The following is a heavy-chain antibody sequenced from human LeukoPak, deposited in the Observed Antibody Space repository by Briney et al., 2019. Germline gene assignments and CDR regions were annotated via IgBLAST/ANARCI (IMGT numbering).Heavy chain of an antibody. V-gene: IGHV1-2*02. J-gene: IGHJ6*03. D-gene: IGHD3-3*01. CDR2: INPNSGGT. Sequence: ASVKVSCKASGYTFTGYYMHWVRQAPGQGLEWMGWINPNSGGTNYAQKFQGRVTMTRDTSISTAYMELSSLRSEDTAVYYCARGYRSVTIFGVVPYYYYMDVWGKGTTVTVSS. CDR1: GYTFTGYY. CDR3: ARGYRSVTIFGVVPYYYYMDV.